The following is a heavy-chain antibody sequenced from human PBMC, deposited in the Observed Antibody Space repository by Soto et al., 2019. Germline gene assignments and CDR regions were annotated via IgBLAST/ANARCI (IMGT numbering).Heavy chain of an antibody. CDR2: ISGSGGST. CDR1: GFTFSSYA. J-gene: IGHJ4*02. D-gene: IGHD5-12*01. CDR3: AGVREWLRLIPLDY. V-gene: IGHV3-23*01. Sequence: PGGSLRLSCAASGFTFSSYAMSWVRQAPGKGLEWVSTISGSGGSTYYAGSVKGRFTISRDNSKNTLSLQMNSLRADDTAVYYCAGVREWLRLIPLDYWGQGSLVTVSS.